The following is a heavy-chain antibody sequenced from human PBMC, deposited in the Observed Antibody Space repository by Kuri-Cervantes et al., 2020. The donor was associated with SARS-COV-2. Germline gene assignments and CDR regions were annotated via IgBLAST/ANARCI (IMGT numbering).Heavy chain of an antibody. CDR1: GFTFSSYG. Sequence: LALTCAAPGFTFSSYGMHWVRQAPGKGLEWVAVIWYDGSNKYYADSVKGRFTISRDNSKNTLYLQMNSLRAEDTAVYYCVRDGDHWNFDYWGQGTVVTVSS. CDR3: VRDGDHWNFDY. J-gene: IGHJ4*02. D-gene: IGHD1-1*01. CDR2: IWYDGSNK. V-gene: IGHV3-33*01.